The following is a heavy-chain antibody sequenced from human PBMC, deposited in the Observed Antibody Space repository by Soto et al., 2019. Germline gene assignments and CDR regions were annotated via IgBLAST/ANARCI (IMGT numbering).Heavy chain of an antibody. CDR3: ASRGGRHPWAFDN. CDR2: INHSGGT. V-gene: IGHV4-34*02. Sequence: QVQLQQWGAGLLKPSETLSLTCAVYGGSFSGYYWSWIRQPPVKGLEWIGEINHSGGTNYNPSLRSRAPIPVTTSKNQSPLKRSPLPPATPAGFTFASRGGRHPWAFDNWGQEPWSPSPQ. CDR1: GGSFSGYY. D-gene: IGHD3-16*01. J-gene: IGHJ4*01.